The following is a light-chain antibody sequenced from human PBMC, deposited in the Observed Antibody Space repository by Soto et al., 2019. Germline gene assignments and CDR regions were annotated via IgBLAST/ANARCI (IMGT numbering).Light chain of an antibody. J-gene: IGKJ1*01. CDR3: QPYNSYSRT. Sequence: DIQMTQSPSSVSASVGDRVTITCRASQSISSWVAWYQHKPGKAHKLLIYKASTLESGVQSRFSGSGSETEFTLTIRSLQPDDSATYYCQPYNSYSRTFGQGTKVDIK. V-gene: IGKV1-5*03. CDR1: QSISSW. CDR2: KAS.